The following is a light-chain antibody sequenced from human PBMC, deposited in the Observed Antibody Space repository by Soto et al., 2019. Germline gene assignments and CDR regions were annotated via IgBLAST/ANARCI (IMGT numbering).Light chain of an antibody. CDR3: GSWDSSLSAYV. J-gene: IGLJ1*01. CDR1: SSNIGGNS. Sequence: SALTQPPSVSAAPGQKVTISCSGSSSNIGGNSVSWYQQLPGTAPKLLIYDDNKRPSGIPDRFSGSKSGTSATLGITGFQTGDEDDYYCGSWDSSLSAYVFGTGTKVTVL. V-gene: IGLV1-51*01. CDR2: DDN.